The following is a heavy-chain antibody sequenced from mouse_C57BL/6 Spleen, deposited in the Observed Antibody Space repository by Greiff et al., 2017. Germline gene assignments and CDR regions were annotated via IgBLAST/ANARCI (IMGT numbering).Heavy chain of an antibody. V-gene: IGHV1-82*01. J-gene: IGHJ1*03. CDR3: ARTYGSSYWYFDV. D-gene: IGHD1-1*01. CDR2: IYPGDGDT. Sequence: VQLQQSGPELVKPGASVKISCKASGYAFSSSWMNWVKQRPGQGLEWIGRIYPGDGDTNYNGKFKGKATLTADNSSSTAYMPRSSLTSEDSAVYFCARTYGSSYWYFDVWGTGTTVTVSS. CDR1: GYAFSSSW.